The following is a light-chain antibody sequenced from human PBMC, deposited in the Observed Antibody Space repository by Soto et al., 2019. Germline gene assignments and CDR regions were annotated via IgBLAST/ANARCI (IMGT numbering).Light chain of an antibody. CDR2: GAS. V-gene: IGKV3-20*01. CDR3: QQYGSSPQS. CDR1: QSVSSSY. Sequence: ESVLTQSPGTLSLSPGERDTLSCRASQSVSSSYLAWYQQKPGQAPRLLIYGASSRATGIPDRFSGSGSGTDLTITISRLAPEDFAVYYCQQYGSSPQSFGQWTRLEIK. J-gene: IGKJ5*01.